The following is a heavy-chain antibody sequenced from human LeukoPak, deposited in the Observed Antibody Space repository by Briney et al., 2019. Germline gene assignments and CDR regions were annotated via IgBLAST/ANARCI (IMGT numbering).Heavy chain of an antibody. CDR3: ARQRDGYNLAFDY. D-gene: IGHD5-12*01. Sequence: SETLSLTCAVYGGSFSGYYWSWIRQPPGKGLEWIGEINHSGSTNYNPSLKSRVTISVDTSKNQFSLKLSSVTAADTAVYYCARQRDGYNLAFDYWGQGTLVTVSS. CDR2: INHSGST. CDR1: GGSFSGYY. V-gene: IGHV4-34*01. J-gene: IGHJ4*02.